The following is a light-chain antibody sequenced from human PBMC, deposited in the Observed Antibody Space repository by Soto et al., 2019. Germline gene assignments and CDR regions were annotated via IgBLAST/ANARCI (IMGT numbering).Light chain of an antibody. V-gene: IGKV1-9*01. CDR2: AAS. CDR1: QGISTY. CDR3: QQLNIYPLT. J-gene: IGKJ4*01. Sequence: DIQLTQSPSFLSASVGDRVTITCRATQGISTYLAWYQRKPGKAPKLLIYAASTLQSGVPSRFSGSGSGTEFTLTISSLQPEDFATYYCQQLNIYPLTFGGGTKVEIK.